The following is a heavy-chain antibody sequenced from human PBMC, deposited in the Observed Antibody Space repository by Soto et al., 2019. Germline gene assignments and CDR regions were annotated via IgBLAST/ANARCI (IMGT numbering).Heavy chain of an antibody. J-gene: IGHJ4*02. CDR3: ARGGYYFGSGKNYNDY. V-gene: IGHV1-18*01. CDR2: ISVYSGDT. Sequence: QVQLVQSGAEVKKPGASVKVSCKASGYTFNSYGISWVRQAPGQGLEWMGWISVYSGDTSYAQKYQGRVTMTRDTSTSAAYMELRSLRSDDTAVYYWARGGYYFGSGKNYNDYWGQGTLVAVSS. CDR1: GYTFNSYG. D-gene: IGHD3-10*01.